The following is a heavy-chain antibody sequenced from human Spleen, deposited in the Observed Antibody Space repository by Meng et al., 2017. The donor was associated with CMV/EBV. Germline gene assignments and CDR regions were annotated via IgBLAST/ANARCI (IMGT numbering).Heavy chain of an antibody. V-gene: IGHV4-39*01. CDR1: SVSISSNKDY. J-gene: IGHJ5*02. CDR3: ARQRGGITSFGVVGAKKSAWFDP. Sequence: SETLSLTWTVSSVSISSNKDYWVWIRKPPGKGLEWMGSIFYTGPTCYNPSLESQFSISVDTYKNQCSLNLHPVTAADTAVYYGARQRGGITSFGVVGAKKSAWFDPWGQGTLVTVSS. D-gene: IGHD3-3*01. CDR2: IFYTGPT.